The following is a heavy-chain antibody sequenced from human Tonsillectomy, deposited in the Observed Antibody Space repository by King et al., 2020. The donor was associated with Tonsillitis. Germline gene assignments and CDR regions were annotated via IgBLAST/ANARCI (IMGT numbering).Heavy chain of an antibody. V-gene: IGHV5-51*06. Sequence: VQLVESGVEVKKPGESLKISCKGSGYNFTSYWIGWVRQMPGKGLEWMGIIYPGDSDTTYSPSFEGQGTISVDKSTSTAYLQWCSLKASDTAMYFCARRGGSYYSVNYYYYMDVWGKGTTVTVSS. CDR3: ARRGGSYYSVNYYYYMDV. J-gene: IGHJ6*03. D-gene: IGHD2-15*01. CDR2: IYPGDSDT. CDR1: GYNFTSYW.